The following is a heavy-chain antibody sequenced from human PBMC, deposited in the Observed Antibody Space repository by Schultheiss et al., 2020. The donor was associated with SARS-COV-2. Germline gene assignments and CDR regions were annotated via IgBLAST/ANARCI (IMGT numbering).Heavy chain of an antibody. CDR3: ARNRGDIEGPPYFDY. D-gene: IGHD3-16*01. Sequence: SQTLSLTCTVSGGSISSGSYYWSWIRQPAGKGLEWIGRIYTSGSTYYNPSLKSRATISVDTTKNQFSLRLSSVTAADTAVYYCARNRGDIEGPPYFDYWGLGTLVTVSS. CDR1: GGSISSGSYY. V-gene: IGHV4-61*02. J-gene: IGHJ4*02. CDR2: IYTSGST.